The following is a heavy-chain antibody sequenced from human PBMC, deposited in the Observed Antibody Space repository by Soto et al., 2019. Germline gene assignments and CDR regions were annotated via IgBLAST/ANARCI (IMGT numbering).Heavy chain of an antibody. D-gene: IGHD3-22*01. CDR1: GGSVNSGGYS. V-gene: IGHV4-30-2*01. CDR2: IYHSGST. CDR3: ASHDIYGYSLVYFDY. Sequence: QLQLQESGSGLVKPSQTLSLTCAVSGGSVNSGGYSWNWIRQPPGKGLEWIGHIYHSGSTYYNPSLKSRVTISIDRSKNQFSLRLTSVTAADTAVYYCASHDIYGYSLVYFDYWGQGALVTVSS. J-gene: IGHJ4*02.